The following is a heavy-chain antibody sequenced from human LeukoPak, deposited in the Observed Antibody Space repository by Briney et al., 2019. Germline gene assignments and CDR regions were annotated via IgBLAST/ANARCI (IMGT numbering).Heavy chain of an antibody. V-gene: IGHV3-21*01. Sequence: GGSLRLSCAASGFTFSSYSMNWVRQAPGKGLEWVSSISSSSSYIYYADSVKGRFTISRDNAKNSLYLQMNSLRAEDTAVYYCARPRGCGSSRCNNFDYWGQGTLVTVSS. CDR2: ISSSSSYI. CDR1: GFTFSSYS. J-gene: IGHJ4*02. D-gene: IGHD2-2*01. CDR3: ARPRGCGSSRCNNFDY.